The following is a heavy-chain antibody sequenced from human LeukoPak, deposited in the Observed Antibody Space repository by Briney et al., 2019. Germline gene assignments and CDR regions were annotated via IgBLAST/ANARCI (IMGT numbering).Heavy chain of an antibody. CDR3: LRGDRRDY. V-gene: IGHV3-21*06. J-gene: IGHJ4*02. CDR1: GFTFSSYG. CDR2: IDSSGGYM. Sequence: GGSLRLSCAASGFTFSSYGMSWVRQAPGKGLEWVSSIDSSGGYMFYADSVKGRFIISRDNAKDSLYLQMNSLRVEDTAVYYCLRGDRRDYWGQGTLVTVSS.